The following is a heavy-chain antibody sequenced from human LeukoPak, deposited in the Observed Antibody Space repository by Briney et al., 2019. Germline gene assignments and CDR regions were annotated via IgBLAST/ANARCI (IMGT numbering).Heavy chain of an antibody. CDR1: GFTFSSYS. CDR3: AELGITMIGGV. V-gene: IGHV3-48*01. Sequence: GGSLRLSCAASGFTFSSYSMNWVRQAPGKGLEWVSYISSSCNTIYYADSVKGRFTVSRDNAKNSLYLQMNSLRAEDTAVYYCAELGITMIGGVWGKGTTVTISS. CDR2: ISSSCNTI. D-gene: IGHD3-10*02. J-gene: IGHJ6*04.